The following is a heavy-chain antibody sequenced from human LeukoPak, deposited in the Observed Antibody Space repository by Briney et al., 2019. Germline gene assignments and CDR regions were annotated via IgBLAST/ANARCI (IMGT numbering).Heavy chain of an antibody. CDR2: NKQKTTTT. CDR3: ARENSTGYSSLDY. J-gene: IGHJ4*02. Sequence: ASVKVSCKASGYTFTGYPIHWVPHPPPQTHHQNTQNKQKTTTTNKTHNPHPSITMTRQTSISTAYMELSRQRSDDTAVYYCARENSTGYSSLDYWGQGTLVTVSS. V-gene: IGHV1-2*06. D-gene: IGHD3-22*01. CDR1: GYTFTGYP.